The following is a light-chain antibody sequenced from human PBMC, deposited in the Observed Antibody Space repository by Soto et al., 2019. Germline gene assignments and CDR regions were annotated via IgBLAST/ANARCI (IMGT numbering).Light chain of an antibody. CDR3: QQYNNWPRT. J-gene: IGKJ1*01. CDR2: GAS. Sequence: EIVLTQSPGTLSLSPGERATLSCRASQSFTSRSLAWYQQKLGQAPRLLIYGASTRATDIPPRFSGSGSGTEFTLTISSLQSEDFAIYYCQQYNNWPRTFGQGTKVDIK. CDR1: QSFTSRS. V-gene: IGKV3-15*01.